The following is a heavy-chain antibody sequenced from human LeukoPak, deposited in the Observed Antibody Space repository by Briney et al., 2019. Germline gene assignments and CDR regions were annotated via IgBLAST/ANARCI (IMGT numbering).Heavy chain of an antibody. Sequence: SENLSLNCAVYGGSFSGYYWSWIRQPPGKGLEWIGEINHSGSTNYNPSPKSRVTISVDTSKNQFSLKLSSVTAADTAVYYCARAMPDCSSTSCYSVWGQRTLVTVSS. D-gene: IGHD2-2*01. CDR2: INHSGST. CDR1: GGSFSGYY. CDR3: ARAMPDCSSTSCYSV. V-gene: IGHV4-34*01. J-gene: IGHJ4*02.